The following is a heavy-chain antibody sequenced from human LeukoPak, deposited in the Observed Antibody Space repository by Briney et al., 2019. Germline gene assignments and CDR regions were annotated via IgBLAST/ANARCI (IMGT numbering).Heavy chain of an antibody. CDR2: IYTSGSN. V-gene: IGHV4-4*09. Sequence: SETLSLTCTVSGGSISSYYWSWIRQPPGKGLEWIGYIYTSGSNNYNTSFMSRVTISVDTSKNQFSMKLSSVTAAHTAVYYCARHSSSWDSLDYWGQGTLVTVSS. D-gene: IGHD6-13*01. J-gene: IGHJ4*02. CDR1: GGSISSYY. CDR3: ARHSSSWDSLDY.